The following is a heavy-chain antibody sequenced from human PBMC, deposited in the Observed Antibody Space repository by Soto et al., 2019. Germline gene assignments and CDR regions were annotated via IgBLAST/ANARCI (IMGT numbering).Heavy chain of an antibody. J-gene: IGHJ5*02. CDR3: ARDNSRTFPAAPDDKKSDSSGWWFDP. CDR1: GISFINHY. CDR2: INPAGSVT. V-gene: IGHV1-46*03. D-gene: IGHD6-13*01. Sequence: QVQLLQSGAEVKKPGASVKVSCKASGISFINHYVHWVRQAPGQGPEWMGVINPAGSVTVYALKLXXXVTGXXDTSTSTVYXEXXXLXXEDTASYYCARDNSRTFPAAPDDKKSDSSGWWFDPWGQGTLVTVSS.